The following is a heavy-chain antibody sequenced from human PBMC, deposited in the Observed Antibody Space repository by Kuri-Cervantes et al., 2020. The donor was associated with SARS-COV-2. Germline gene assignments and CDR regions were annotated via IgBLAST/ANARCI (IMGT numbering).Heavy chain of an antibody. CDR1: GYTLTELS. CDR3: ARRCSSPDCMDYFDY. J-gene: IGHJ4*02. D-gene: IGHD2-2*01. V-gene: IGHV1-24*01. CDR2: FDPEDGET. Sequence: ASVKVSCKVSGYTLTELSMHWVRQAPGKGLEWMGGFDPEDGETIYAQKFQGRVTMTEDTSTDTAYMELSSLRSEDTAVYYCARRCSSPDCMDYFDYWGQGTLVTVSS.